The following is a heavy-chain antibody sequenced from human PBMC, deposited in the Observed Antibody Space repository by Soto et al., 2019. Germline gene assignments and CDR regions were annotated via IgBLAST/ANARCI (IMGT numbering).Heavy chain of an antibody. CDR1: GGTFSRYA. J-gene: IGHJ6*02. CDR2: IIPIFGTA. Sequence: QVQLVQSGAEVKKPGSSVKVSCKASGGTFSRYAISWVRQAPGQGLEWMGGIIPIFGTANYAQKFQGRVTITADESTSTAYMELSSLRSEDTAVYYCARPVTMVRGVISPLYYSGMDVWGQGTTVTVSS. D-gene: IGHD3-10*01. V-gene: IGHV1-69*01. CDR3: ARPVTMVRGVISPLYYSGMDV.